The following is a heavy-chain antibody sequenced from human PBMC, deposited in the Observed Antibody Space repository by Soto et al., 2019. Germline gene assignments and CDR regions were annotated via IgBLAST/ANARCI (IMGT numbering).Heavy chain of an antibody. CDR2: IYYSGST. Sequence: NPSETLSLTCTVSGGSISSSSYYWGWIRQPPGKGLEWIGSIYYSGSTYYNPSLKSRVTISVDTSKNQFSLKLSSVTAADTAVYYCARSSGWYSGDAFDIWGQGTMVTVS. V-gene: IGHV4-39*01. CDR3: ARSSGWYSGDAFDI. CDR1: GGSISSSSYY. J-gene: IGHJ3*02. D-gene: IGHD6-19*01.